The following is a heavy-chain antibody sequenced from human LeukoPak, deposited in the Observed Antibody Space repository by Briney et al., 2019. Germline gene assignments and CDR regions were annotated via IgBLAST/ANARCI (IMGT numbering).Heavy chain of an antibody. D-gene: IGHD6-13*01. CDR1: GGSIGSSSYY. Sequence: SETLSLTCTVSGGSIGSSSYYWGWIRQPPGKGLGWIGSIYYSGSTYYNPSLKSRVTISVDTSKNQFSLKLSSVTAADTAVYYCARWSSSWYYFDYWGQGTLVTVSS. V-gene: IGHV4-39*01. CDR3: ARWSSSWYYFDY. CDR2: IYYSGST. J-gene: IGHJ4*02.